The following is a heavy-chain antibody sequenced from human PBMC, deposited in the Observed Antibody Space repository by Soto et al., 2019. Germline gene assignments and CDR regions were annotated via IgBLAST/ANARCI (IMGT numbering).Heavy chain of an antibody. Sequence: SETLSLTCTVSGASISSPHDYWGWIRQSPGRGLEWIGSIYYTGSTYYNPSLKSRVTISVDTSKNQFSLKVRSVTAADTAVYYCARETYGDYVGYFDPWGQGIQVTVSS. CDR3: ARETYGDYVGYFDP. V-gene: IGHV4-39*07. CDR2: IYYTGST. D-gene: IGHD4-17*01. J-gene: IGHJ5*02. CDR1: GASISSPHDY.